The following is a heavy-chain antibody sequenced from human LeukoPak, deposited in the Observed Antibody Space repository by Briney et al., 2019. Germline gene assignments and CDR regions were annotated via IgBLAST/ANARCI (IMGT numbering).Heavy chain of an antibody. D-gene: IGHD6-13*01. Sequence: GSLRLSCAASGFTFSSYWMSWVRQAPGKGLEWVANIKQDGSEKYYVDSVKGRFTISRDNAKNSLYLQMNSLRAEDTAVYYCARVPRLSSSWYAQPYYFDYWGQGTLVTVSS. V-gene: IGHV3-7*01. CDR2: IKQDGSEK. CDR1: GFTFSSYW. CDR3: ARVPRLSSSWYAQPYYFDY. J-gene: IGHJ4*02.